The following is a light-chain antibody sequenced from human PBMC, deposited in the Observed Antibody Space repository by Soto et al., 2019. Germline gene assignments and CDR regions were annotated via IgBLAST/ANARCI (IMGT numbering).Light chain of an antibody. CDR1: QSISRW. CDR3: QQYNDSFPYT. CDR2: EAS. Sequence: DIQMTQSPSTLSASVGDRVTITCRASQSISRWLAWYQQKPGTAPKLLIYEASTLESGVPSRFSGSRSGTEITLTVSSLQPDDFATYYCQQYNDSFPYTFGQGTKVDIK. J-gene: IGKJ2*01. V-gene: IGKV1-5*03.